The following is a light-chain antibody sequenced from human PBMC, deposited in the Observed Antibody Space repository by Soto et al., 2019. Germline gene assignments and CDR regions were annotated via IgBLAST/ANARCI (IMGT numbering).Light chain of an antibody. CDR3: QQYDSSRLT. J-gene: IGKJ3*01. Sequence: EIVLTQSPGTLSLSPGDRATLSCRANQRVDSTYLAWYQQKPGQAPRLLIYGASNRVTGIPDRFSGSGSGTDFTLTISRLESEDLAVYYCQQYDSSRLTFGPGTKVDLK. V-gene: IGKV3-20*01. CDR1: QRVDSTY. CDR2: GAS.